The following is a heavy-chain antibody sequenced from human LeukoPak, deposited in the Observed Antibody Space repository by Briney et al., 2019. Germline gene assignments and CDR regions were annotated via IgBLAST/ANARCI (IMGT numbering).Heavy chain of an antibody. D-gene: IGHD3-22*01. Sequence: ASVKVSCKASGYTFTSYGISWVRQAPGQGLEWMGWISAYNGNTNYAQKLQGRVTMTTDTSTSTAYMELRSLRSDDTAVYYCARDYYYDSSGYYATSNFDYWGQGTLVTVSS. CDR3: ARDYYYDSSGYYATSNFDY. CDR2: ISAYNGNT. J-gene: IGHJ4*02. CDR1: GYTFTSYG. V-gene: IGHV1-18*01.